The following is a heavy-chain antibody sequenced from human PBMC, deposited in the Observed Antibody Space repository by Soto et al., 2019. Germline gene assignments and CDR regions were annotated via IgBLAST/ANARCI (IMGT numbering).Heavy chain of an antibody. J-gene: IGHJ5*02. Sequence: QVQLVQSGAEVKKPGASVKVSCKASGYTFTSYGISWVRQAPGQGLEWMGWINAYNGNTNYAQKLHGRVTMTTGPTTSTASMELRRLGSEETAVYYCARVLPPCDPGGQGTLVTVS. CDR2: INAYNGNT. CDR1: GYTFTSYG. V-gene: IGHV1-18*01. CDR3: ARVLPPCDP.